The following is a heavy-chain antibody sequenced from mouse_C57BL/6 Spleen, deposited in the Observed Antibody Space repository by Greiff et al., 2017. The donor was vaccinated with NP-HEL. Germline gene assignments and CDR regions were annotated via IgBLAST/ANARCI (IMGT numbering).Heavy chain of an antibody. CDR3: AREVYYGNYVAWFAY. Sequence: QVQLQQSGAELVKPGASVKMSCKASGYTFTSYWITWVKQRPGQGLEWIGDIYPGSGSTNYNEKFKSKATLTVDTSSSTAYMQLSSLTSEDSAVYYCAREVYYGNYVAWFAYWGQGTLVTVSA. CDR2: IYPGSGST. V-gene: IGHV1-55*01. J-gene: IGHJ3*01. CDR1: GYTFTSYW. D-gene: IGHD2-1*01.